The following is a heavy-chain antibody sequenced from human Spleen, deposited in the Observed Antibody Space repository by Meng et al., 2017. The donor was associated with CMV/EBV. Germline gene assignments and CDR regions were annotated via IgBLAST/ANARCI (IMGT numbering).Heavy chain of an antibody. Sequence: GESLKISCADSGFTFSDHYMDWVRQAPGKGLEWVGRTRNKANSYTTEYAASVKGRFTISRDDSKNSLYLQMNSLKTEDTAVYYCAGSPRSIYSMDVWGQGSTVTVSS. D-gene: IGHD2-15*01. J-gene: IGHJ6*02. CDR1: GFTFSDHY. V-gene: IGHV3-72*01. CDR2: TRNKANSYTT. CDR3: AGSPRSIYSMDV.